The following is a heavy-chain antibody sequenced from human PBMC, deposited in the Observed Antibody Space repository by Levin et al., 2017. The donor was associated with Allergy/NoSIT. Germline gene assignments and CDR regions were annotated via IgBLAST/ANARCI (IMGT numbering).Heavy chain of an antibody. CDR1: GGSISSGDYY. V-gene: IGHV4-30-4*01. Sequence: PSETLSLTCTVSGGSISSGDYYWSWIRQPPGKGLEWIGYIHYSGSTYYNPSLKSRVTISVDTSKNQFSLLLSSVTAADTAVYYCAREGISYGNYWGQGTLVTVSS. CDR3: AREGISYGNY. J-gene: IGHJ4*02. D-gene: IGHD5-18*01. CDR2: IHYSGST.